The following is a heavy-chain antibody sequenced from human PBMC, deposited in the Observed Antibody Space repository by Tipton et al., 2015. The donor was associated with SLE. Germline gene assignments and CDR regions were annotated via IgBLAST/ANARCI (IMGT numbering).Heavy chain of an antibody. CDR1: GCSISSSSYY. CDR3: ARREAAAALPFDY. V-gene: IGHV4-39*07. CDR2: IYYSGST. D-gene: IGHD6-13*01. J-gene: IGHJ4*02. Sequence: TLSLTCTVSGCSISSSSYYWGWIRQPPGKGLEWIGSIYYSGSTYYNPSLKSRVTISVDTSKNQFSLKLSSVTAADTAVYYCARREAAAALPFDYWGQGTLVTVSS.